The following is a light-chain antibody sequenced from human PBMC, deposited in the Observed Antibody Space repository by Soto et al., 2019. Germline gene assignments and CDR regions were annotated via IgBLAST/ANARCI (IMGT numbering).Light chain of an antibody. V-gene: IGLV2-14*01. CDR2: DVI. CDR1: SNDVGTYNY. J-gene: IGLJ2*01. Sequence: QSALSQPASVSGSPGQSITISCTGTSNDVGTYNYVSWYQQHPGKAPKLIIYDVITRPSGVSDRFSGSKSGSAASLTISGLQADDEADYYCSSYTSSTTLIFGGGTKLTVL. CDR3: SSYTSSTTLI.